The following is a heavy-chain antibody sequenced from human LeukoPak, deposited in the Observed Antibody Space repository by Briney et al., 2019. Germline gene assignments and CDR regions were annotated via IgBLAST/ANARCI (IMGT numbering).Heavy chain of an antibody. CDR3: ARVLDGSGTLFDY. D-gene: IGHD3-10*01. J-gene: IGHJ4*02. V-gene: IGHV4-59*10. CDR1: GGSFSGYY. CDR2: IYTSGST. Sequence: PSETLSLTCAVYGGSFSGYYWSWIRQPAGKGLEWIGRIYTSGSTNYNPSLKSRVTMSVDTSKNQFSLKLSSVTAADTAVYYCARVLDGSGTLFDYWGQGTLVTVSS.